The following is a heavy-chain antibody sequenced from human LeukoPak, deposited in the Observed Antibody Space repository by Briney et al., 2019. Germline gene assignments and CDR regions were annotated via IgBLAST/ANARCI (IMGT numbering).Heavy chain of an antibody. D-gene: IGHD6-13*01. CDR2: INHSGST. Sequence: SETLSLTCAVYGGSFSGYYWSWIRQPPGKGLEWIGEINHSGSTNYNPSLKSRVTISVDTSKNQFSLKLSSVTAADTAVYYCARGHYSSSWSGMDVWCKDTRVTVSS. J-gene: IGHJ6*04. CDR1: GGSFSGYY. CDR3: ARGHYSSSWSGMDV. V-gene: IGHV4-34*01.